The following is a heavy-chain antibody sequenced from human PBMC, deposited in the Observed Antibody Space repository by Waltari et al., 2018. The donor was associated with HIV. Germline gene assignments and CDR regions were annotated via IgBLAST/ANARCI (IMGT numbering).Heavy chain of an antibody. D-gene: IGHD3-3*01. CDR1: GVTFGTSG. CDR3: AKNGEFENWSDVENRFDP. J-gene: IGHJ5*02. V-gene: IGHV3-23*01. CDR2: ITASGDTT. Sequence: EVQLLESGGGLVQPGGSLRLSCVVSGVTFGTSGMSWVRQAAGKGLEWVSDITASGDTTHYTDSVRGRFTISRDNSKNTLYLQMSSLRVDDTAVYYCAKNGEFENWSDVENRFDPWGQGTRVTVSS.